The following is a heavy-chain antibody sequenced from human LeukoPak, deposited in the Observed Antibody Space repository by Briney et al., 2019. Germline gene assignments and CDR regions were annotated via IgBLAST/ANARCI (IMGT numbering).Heavy chain of an antibody. CDR1: GFAFSSYA. Sequence: GGSLRLSCAASGFAFSSYAMSWVRQAPGKGLEWVSAISGSGGSTYYADSVKGRFTISRDNSKNTLYLQMNSLRAEDTAVYYCAKAKYYGSSLMDVWGQGTTVIVSS. V-gene: IGHV3-23*01. CDR2: ISGSGGST. D-gene: IGHD3-10*01. J-gene: IGHJ6*02. CDR3: AKAKYYGSSLMDV.